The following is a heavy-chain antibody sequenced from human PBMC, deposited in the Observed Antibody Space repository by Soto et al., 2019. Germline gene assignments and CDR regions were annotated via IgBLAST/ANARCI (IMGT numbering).Heavy chain of an antibody. J-gene: IGHJ3*02. CDR1: GFTFSSYS. CDR2: ISSSSTTK. CDR3: ATAECGTMTNLAEDAFYI. D-gene: IGHD3-22*01. Sequence: GGSLRLSCAASGFTFSSYSMNWVRQAPGKGLEWVSYISSSSTTKYYADSVKGRFTISRDNAKNSLYLQMNSLRAEDTAVYYCATAECGTMTNLAEDAFYIWGQGTMVTVSS. V-gene: IGHV3-48*01.